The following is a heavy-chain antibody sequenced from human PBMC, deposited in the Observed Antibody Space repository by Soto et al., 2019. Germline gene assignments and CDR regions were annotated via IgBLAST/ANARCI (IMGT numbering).Heavy chain of an antibody. CDR1: DGSVNSGSNQ. Sequence: SETLSLTCSVSDGSVNSGSNQWNWIRQLPGKGLEWIGYIYYSGTAHYNPSLKSRVTISLDKSKNQFSLKLSSVTTADTAVYYCARERLTGTVAPQGIDPWGQGILVTVSS. J-gene: IGHJ5*02. D-gene: IGHD4-4*01. V-gene: IGHV4-61*01. CDR2: IYYSGTA. CDR3: ARERLTGTVAPQGIDP.